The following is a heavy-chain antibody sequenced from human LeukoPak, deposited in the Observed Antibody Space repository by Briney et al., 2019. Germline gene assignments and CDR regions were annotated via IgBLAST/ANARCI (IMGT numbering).Heavy chain of an antibody. V-gene: IGHV1-69*13. CDR3: ARAPSHSGYNWNDDTYYYYYMDV. J-gene: IGHJ6*03. CDR2: IIPIFGTA. Sequence: SVKVSCKASGGTFSSYAISWVRQAPGQGLEWMGGIIPIFGTANYAQKFQGRVTITADESTSTAYMELSSLRSEDTAVYYCARAPSHSGYNWNDDTYYYYYMDVWGKGTTVTVSS. CDR1: GGTFSSYA. D-gene: IGHD1-20*01.